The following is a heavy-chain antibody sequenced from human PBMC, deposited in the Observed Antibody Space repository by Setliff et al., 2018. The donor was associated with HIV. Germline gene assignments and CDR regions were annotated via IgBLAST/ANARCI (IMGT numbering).Heavy chain of an antibody. Sequence: PGGSLRLSCAASGFTVSSNYMSWVRQAPGKGLEWVSVIYSGGSTYYADSMKGRFTISRDNSKNTLYLQMNSLRAKDAAVYYCAKAFGYCSGGSCPVLMDVWGKGTTVTV. D-gene: IGHD2-15*01. CDR1: GFTVSSNY. V-gene: IGHV3-53*05. CDR2: IYSGGST. CDR3: AKAFGYCSGGSCPVLMDV. J-gene: IGHJ6*03.